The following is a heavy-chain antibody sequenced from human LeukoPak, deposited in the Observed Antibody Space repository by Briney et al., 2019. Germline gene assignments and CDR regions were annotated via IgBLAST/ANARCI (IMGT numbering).Heavy chain of an antibody. CDR1: GGSVSSYY. Sequence: SETLSLTCTVSGGSVSSYYWNWIRQPPGKGLEWIGYFYHSGGTHYNPSLKSGVTISVDTSKNQVSLNLKSVTAAVTAVYYCARGYSSGWNGRVSFDPWGQGTLVTVSS. J-gene: IGHJ5*02. CDR3: ARGYSSGWNGRVSFDP. D-gene: IGHD6-19*01. CDR2: FYHSGGT. V-gene: IGHV4-59*02.